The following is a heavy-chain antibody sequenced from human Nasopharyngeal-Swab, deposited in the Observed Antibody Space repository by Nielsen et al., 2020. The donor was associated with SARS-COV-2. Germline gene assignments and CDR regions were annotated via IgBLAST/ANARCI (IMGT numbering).Heavy chain of an antibody. J-gene: IGHJ5*02. CDR1: GYTFTGYA. D-gene: IGHD3-10*01. CDR3: ARGGAYYYGSGSYRTNWFAP. CDR2: INTNTGNP. V-gene: IGHV7-4-1*01. Sequence: ASVKVSGKASGYTFTGYAMNWVRQAPGQGLEWMGWINTNTGNPTYAQGFTGRFVFSLDTSVSTAYLQICSLKAEDTAVYYCARGGAYYYGSGSYRTNWFAPWGQGTLVTVSS.